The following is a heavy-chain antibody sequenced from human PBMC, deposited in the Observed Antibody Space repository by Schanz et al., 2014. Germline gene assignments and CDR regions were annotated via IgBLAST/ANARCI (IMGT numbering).Heavy chain of an antibody. D-gene: IGHD6-13*01. CDR1: GFSFNNYW. J-gene: IGHJ4*02. CDR3: ARDLRNSRPSYYDH. V-gene: IGHV3-7*01. CDR2: IIHDGSEK. Sequence: ESGGGLVQPGGSLRLSCASSGFSFNNYWMPWFRQAPGKGLEWVANIIHDGSEKFYVDSVKGRFTISRDNAKNSLYLQMDALRAEDTAVYYCARDLRNSRPSYYDHWGQGTLVTVSA.